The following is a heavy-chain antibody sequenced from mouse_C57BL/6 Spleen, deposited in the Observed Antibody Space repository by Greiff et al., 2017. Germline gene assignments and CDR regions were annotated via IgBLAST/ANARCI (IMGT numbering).Heavy chain of an antibody. D-gene: IGHD1-1*01. CDR1: GYTFTDYY. CDR3: ATLLRQGY. CDR2: INPNNGGT. Sequence: VQLQQSGPELVKPGASVKISCKASGYTFTDYYMNWVKQSHGKSLEWIGDINPNNGGTSYNQKFKGKATLTVDKSSSTAYMELRSLTSEDSAVYYCATLLRQGYWGQGTTLTVSS. V-gene: IGHV1-26*01. J-gene: IGHJ2*01.